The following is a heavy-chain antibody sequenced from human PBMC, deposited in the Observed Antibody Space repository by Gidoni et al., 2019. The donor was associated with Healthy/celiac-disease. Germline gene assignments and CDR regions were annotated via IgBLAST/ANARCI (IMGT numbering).Heavy chain of an antibody. CDR2: ISYDGSNK. V-gene: IGHV3-30-3*01. D-gene: IGHD6-6*01. J-gene: IGHJ6*02. CDR1: GFTFSSYA. CDR3: AAALIAARLYYYYGMDV. Sequence: QVQLVESGGGVVQPGRSLRLSCAASGFTFSSYAMHWVRQAPGKGLEWVAVISYDGSNKYYADSVKGRFTISRDNSKNTLYLQMNSLRAEDTAVYYCAAALIAARLYYYYGMDVWGQGTTVTVSS.